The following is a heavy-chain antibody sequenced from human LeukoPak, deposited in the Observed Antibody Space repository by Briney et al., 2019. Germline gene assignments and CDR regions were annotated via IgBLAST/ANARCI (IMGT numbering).Heavy chain of an antibody. CDR2: ILYTGDT. CDR3: ARLPTGFPNWFDP. V-gene: IGHV4-39*01. CDR1: GVSFSSTISS. J-gene: IGHJ5*02. D-gene: IGHD3-9*01. Sequence: PSETLSLTCTVSGVSFSSTISSWGWIRQPPGKGLEWIGGILYTGDTDYNPSLQSRVTISVDTSKNQFSLNLSSVTAADTAVYYCARLPTGFPNWFDPWGQGTLVTVSS.